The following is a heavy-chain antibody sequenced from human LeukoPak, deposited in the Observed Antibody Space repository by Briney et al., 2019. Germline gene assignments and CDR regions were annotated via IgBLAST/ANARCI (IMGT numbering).Heavy chain of an antibody. CDR3: VRGGGSGGYSDY. Sequence: PGGSLRLSCEGAGFIFSDYHMNWVRQAPGKGLEWVSTITRNSNYIYYGDSWKGRFTISRDNAKNSLYLQMNSLRAEDTAVYYCVRGGGSGGYSDYWGQGTLVTVSS. D-gene: IGHD3-22*01. CDR2: ITRNSNYI. J-gene: IGHJ4*02. CDR1: GFIFSDYH. V-gene: IGHV3-21*01.